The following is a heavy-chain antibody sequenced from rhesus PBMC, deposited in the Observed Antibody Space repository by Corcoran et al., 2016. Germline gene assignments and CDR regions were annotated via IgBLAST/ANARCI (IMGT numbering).Heavy chain of an antibody. CDR2: VNPANDDS. Sequence: EVQLVQSGAEIKKPGASVKISCKASGYTFTDYNVHRVRQTPGKGLEWMGRVNPANDDSIYAQKFQDRVTITADTSTDTSYMELTSLKSEDTAVYYCARSFISAGALDSWGQGVLVTVSS. V-gene: IGHV1-111*02. CDR1: GYTFTDYN. CDR3: ARSFISAGALDS. J-gene: IGHJ4*01. D-gene: IGHD6-31*01.